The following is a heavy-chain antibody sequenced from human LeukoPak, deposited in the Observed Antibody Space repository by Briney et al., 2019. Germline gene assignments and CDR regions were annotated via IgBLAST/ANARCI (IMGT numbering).Heavy chain of an antibody. CDR2: MNPNSGNT. Sequence: ASVKVSCKASGYTFTSYDINWVRQATGQGLEWMGWMNPNSGNTGYAQKFQGRVTITRNTSISTAYMELSSLRSEDTAVYYCARRYDSSGYYWGYYYMDVRGKGTTVTVSS. V-gene: IGHV1-8*03. CDR1: GYTFTSYD. D-gene: IGHD3-22*01. CDR3: ARRYDSSGYYWGYYYMDV. J-gene: IGHJ6*03.